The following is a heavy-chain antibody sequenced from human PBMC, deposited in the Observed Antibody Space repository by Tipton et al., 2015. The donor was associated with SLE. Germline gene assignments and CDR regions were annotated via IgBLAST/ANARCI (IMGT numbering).Heavy chain of an antibody. CDR1: GVYINSGGFYY. CDR2: IYSTGST. Sequence: TLSLTCNVSGVYINSGGFYYWSWIRQSAGKGLEWIGHIYSTGSTDYNPSLKSRVSISVDTSKSQFSLKLSSVTAADTAVYYCARLSTDYADRSGYGYFDHWGQGTLVTVSS. D-gene: IGHD3-22*01. J-gene: IGHJ4*02. CDR3: ARLSTDYADRSGYGYFDH. V-gene: IGHV4-61*09.